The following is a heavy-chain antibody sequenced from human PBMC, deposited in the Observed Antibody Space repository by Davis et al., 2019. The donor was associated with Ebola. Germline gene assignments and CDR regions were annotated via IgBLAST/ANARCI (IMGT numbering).Heavy chain of an antibody. CDR1: GFTFSDYY. V-gene: IGHV3-11*01. CDR2: ISSSGSTI. J-gene: IGHJ3*02. D-gene: IGHD3-10*01. CDR3: ARDLITMVQNDAFDI. Sequence: GESLKISCAASGFTFSDYYMSWIRQAPGKGLEWVSYISSSGSTIYYAGSVKGRFTISRDNAKNSLYLQMNSLRAEDTAVYYCARDLITMVQNDAFDIWGQGTMVTVSS.